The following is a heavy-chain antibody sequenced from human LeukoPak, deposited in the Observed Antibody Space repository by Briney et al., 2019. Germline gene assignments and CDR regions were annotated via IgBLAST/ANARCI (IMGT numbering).Heavy chain of an antibody. Sequence: SETLSLTCTVSGVSISSSNSYWGWIRQPPGKGLEWIGSIYYSGNTYYNASLKSQVSISIDTSKNQFSLRLTSVTAADTAVYYCAKGHYDFWSGYYSTDAYYYYYMDVWGKGTTVTVSS. J-gene: IGHJ6*03. CDR1: GVSISSSNSY. V-gene: IGHV4-39*01. D-gene: IGHD3-3*01. CDR3: AKGHYDFWSGYYSTDAYYYYYMDV. CDR2: IYYSGNT.